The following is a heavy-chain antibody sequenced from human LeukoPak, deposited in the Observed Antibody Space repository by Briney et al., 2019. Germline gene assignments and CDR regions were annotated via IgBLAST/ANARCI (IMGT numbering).Heavy chain of an antibody. Sequence: SETLSLTCTVSGYSISSGYYWSWIRQPPGKGLEWIGYIYYSGSTNYNPSLKSRVTISVDTSKNQFSLKLSSVTAADTAVYYCARVSLGRLDIWGQGTMVTVSS. V-gene: IGHV4-61*01. J-gene: IGHJ3*02. CDR1: GYSISSGYY. CDR3: ARVSLGRLDI. CDR2: IYYSGST. D-gene: IGHD1-26*01.